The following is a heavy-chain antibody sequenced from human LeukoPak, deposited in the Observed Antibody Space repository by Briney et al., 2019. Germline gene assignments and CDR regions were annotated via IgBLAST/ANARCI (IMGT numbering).Heavy chain of an antibody. V-gene: IGHV1-2*02. CDR2: INPNSGGT. CDR1: GYTFTGYY. D-gene: IGHD1-26*01. J-gene: IGHJ5*02. CDR3: ARGVGATGNWFDP. Sequence: ASVKVSCKASGYTFTGYYMHWVRQAPGQGLEWMGWINPNSGGTNYAQKFQGRATMTRDTSISTAYMELSRLRSDDTAVYYCARGVGATGNWFDPWGQGTLVTVSS.